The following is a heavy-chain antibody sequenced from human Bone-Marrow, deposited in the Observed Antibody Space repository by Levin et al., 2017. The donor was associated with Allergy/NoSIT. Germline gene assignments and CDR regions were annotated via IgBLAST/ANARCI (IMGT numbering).Heavy chain of an antibody. CDR3: ARGPQHCTSSTCYDAFDI. J-gene: IGHJ3*02. CDR2: IIPIYGIA. V-gene: IGHV1-69*02. CDR1: GGTFSTTS. Sequence: RGESLKISCKASGGTFSTTSISWLRQAPGQGLEWMGRIIPIYGIANHAQKFQGRVTITADTSTSTGDMELSSLRSEDTAVYYCARGPQHCTSSTCYDAFDIWGQGTMVTVSS. D-gene: IGHD2-2*01.